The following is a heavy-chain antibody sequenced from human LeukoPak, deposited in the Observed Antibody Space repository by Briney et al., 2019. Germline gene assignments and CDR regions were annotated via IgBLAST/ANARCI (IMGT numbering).Heavy chain of an antibody. D-gene: IGHD5-24*01. J-gene: IGHJ3*02. CDR3: ARVRDGYNDAYDI. Sequence: GGSLRLSCAASGFTFSSYSMNWVRQAPGKGLEWVSSIKGRFTISRDNAKNSLYLQMNSLRAEDTAVYYCARVRDGYNDAYDIWGQGTMVTVSS. CDR2: I. CDR1: GFTFSSYS. V-gene: IGHV3-21*01.